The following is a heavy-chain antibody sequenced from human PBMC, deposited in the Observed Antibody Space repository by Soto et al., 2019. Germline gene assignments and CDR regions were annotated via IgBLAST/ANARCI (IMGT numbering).Heavy chain of an antibody. J-gene: IGHJ3*02. D-gene: IGHD1-26*01. CDR3: ARDRGSYRGGAFDI. V-gene: IGHV3-30-3*01. CDR1: GFTFSSYA. Sequence: QVQLVESGGGVVQPGRSLRLSCAASGFTFSSYAMHWVRQAPGKGLEWVAVISYDGSNKYYADSVKGRFTISRDNSKNRLYLQMNSLRAEDTAVYYCARDRGSYRGGAFDIWGQGTMVTVSS. CDR2: ISYDGSNK.